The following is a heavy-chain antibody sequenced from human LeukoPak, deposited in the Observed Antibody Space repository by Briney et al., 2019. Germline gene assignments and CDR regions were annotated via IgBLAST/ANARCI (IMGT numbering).Heavy chain of an antibody. J-gene: IGHJ3*02. CDR1: GGSISSYY. CDR2: TYYSGST. CDR3: ARDGGFGEFYAFDI. V-gene: IGHV4-59*01. Sequence: SETLSLTCTVSGGSISSYYWSWIRQPPGKGLEWIGYTYYSGSTNYNPSLKSRVTISVDTSKNQFSPKLSSVTAADTAVYYCARDGGFGEFYAFDIWGQGTMVTVSA. D-gene: IGHD3-10*01.